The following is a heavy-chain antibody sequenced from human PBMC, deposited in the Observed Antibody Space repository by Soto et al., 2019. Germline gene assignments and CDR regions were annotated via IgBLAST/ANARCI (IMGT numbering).Heavy chain of an antibody. CDR3: ARYAYCGGDSYPYYFDY. V-gene: IGHV4-4*07. CDR1: GGSISSYY. J-gene: IGHJ4*02. CDR2: IYTSGST. Sequence: QVQLQESGPGLVKPSETLSLTCTVSGGSISSYYWSWIRQPAGKGLEWIGRIYTSGSTNYNPSLKSRVTMSVDTSKNQFSLKLSSVTAADTAVYYCARYAYCGGDSYPYYFDYWGQGTLVTVSS. D-gene: IGHD2-21*02.